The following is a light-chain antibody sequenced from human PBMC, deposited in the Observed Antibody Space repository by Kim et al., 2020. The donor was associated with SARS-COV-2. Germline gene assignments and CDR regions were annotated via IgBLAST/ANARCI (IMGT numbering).Light chain of an antibody. V-gene: IGKV3-11*01. CDR1: PSVGNF. Sequence: SLSPGERATLSGWASPSVGNFWAWYQQKPGQSPRLVIYDAVNRATGVPDRFRGSGFGTDFTLTITSLEPEDFAVYYCQQRESWPLTFGGGTKLEI. CDR2: DAV. CDR3: QQRESWPLT. J-gene: IGKJ4*01.